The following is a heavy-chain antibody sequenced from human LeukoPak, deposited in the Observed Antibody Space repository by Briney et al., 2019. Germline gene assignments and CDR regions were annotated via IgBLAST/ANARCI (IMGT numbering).Heavy chain of an antibody. V-gene: IGHV1-69*05. Sequence: ASVKVSCKASGGTFSSYAISWVRQAPGQGLEWMGGIIPIFGTANYAQKFQGRVTITTDESTSTAYMELSSLRSEDTAVYYCARVSMVRGDPYNWFDPWGQGTLVTVSS. CDR3: ARVSMVRGDPYNWFDP. J-gene: IGHJ5*02. CDR1: GGTFSSYA. CDR2: IIPIFGTA. D-gene: IGHD3-10*01.